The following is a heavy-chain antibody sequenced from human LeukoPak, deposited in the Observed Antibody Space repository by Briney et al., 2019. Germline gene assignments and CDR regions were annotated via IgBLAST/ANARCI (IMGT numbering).Heavy chain of an antibody. Sequence: SETLSLTCSVSGASIGSAGYSRSWIRQNPEKGLEWIGHIFNSGSPYYNPSLKSRVTFSVDKSRNQFSLELTSVTAADTAVYYCYASGYWGQGTLVTVSS. V-gene: IGHV4-31*03. CDR3: YASGY. CDR2: IFNSGSP. D-gene: IGHD3-10*01. CDR1: GASIGSAGYS. J-gene: IGHJ4*02.